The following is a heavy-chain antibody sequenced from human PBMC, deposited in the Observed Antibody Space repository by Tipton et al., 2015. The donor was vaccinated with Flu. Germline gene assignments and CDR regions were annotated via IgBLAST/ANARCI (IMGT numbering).Heavy chain of an antibody. Sequence: TLSLTCTVSGGSISSYYWSWIRQPAGKGLEWIGRMRASGVTNYNPSLKSRVSMSVDTSMDQFSLKLTSVTAADTALYYCARDPYNASGSLYDGGDYFDFWGRGTLVSVSS. CDR1: GGSISSYY. CDR3: ARDPYNASGSLYDGGDYFDF. J-gene: IGHJ4*02. V-gene: IGHV4-4*07. CDR2: MRASGVT. D-gene: IGHD3-10*01.